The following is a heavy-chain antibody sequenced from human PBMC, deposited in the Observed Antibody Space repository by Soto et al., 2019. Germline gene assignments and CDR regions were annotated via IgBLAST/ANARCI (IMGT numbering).Heavy chain of an antibody. Sequence: QVQLVQSGAEVKKPGSSVKVSCRASGDSFSNYAVNWLRQAPGRGLEWMGGLIPVFGTSNYAQKFQGRVTITADESTSTAYVELSSLSSEDTAVYYCARAVRTGFYGMDVWGQGTTVTVSS. V-gene: IGHV1-69*01. CDR3: ARAVRTGFYGMDV. CDR1: GDSFSNYA. J-gene: IGHJ6*02. CDR2: LIPVFGTS.